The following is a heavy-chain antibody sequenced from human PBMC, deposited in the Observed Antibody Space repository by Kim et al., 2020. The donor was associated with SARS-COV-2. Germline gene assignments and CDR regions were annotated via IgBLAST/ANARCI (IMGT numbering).Heavy chain of an antibody. Sequence: GGSLRLSCAASGFTFSSYSMNWVRQAPGKGLEWVSSISSSSSYIYYADSVKGRFTISRDNAKNSLYLQMNSLRAEDTAVYYCARDFNGYDFWSGYQFDYWGQGTLVTVSS. CDR2: ISSSSSYI. D-gene: IGHD3-3*01. CDR1: GFTFSSYS. J-gene: IGHJ4*02. CDR3: ARDFNGYDFWSGYQFDY. V-gene: IGHV3-21*01.